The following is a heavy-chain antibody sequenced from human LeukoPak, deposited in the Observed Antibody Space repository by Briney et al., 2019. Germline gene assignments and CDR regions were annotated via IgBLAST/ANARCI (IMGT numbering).Heavy chain of an antibody. Sequence: PGGSLRLSCAASGFTFSSYGMHWVRQAPGKGLEWVAFIRYDGSNKYYADSMKGRFTISRDNSKNTLYLQMNSLRAEDTAVYYCATHGYSELRYFDWSTNEWGQGTLVTVSS. CDR1: GFTFSSYG. CDR3: ATHGYSELRYFDWSTNE. D-gene: IGHD3-9*01. V-gene: IGHV3-30*02. J-gene: IGHJ4*02. CDR2: IRYDGSNK.